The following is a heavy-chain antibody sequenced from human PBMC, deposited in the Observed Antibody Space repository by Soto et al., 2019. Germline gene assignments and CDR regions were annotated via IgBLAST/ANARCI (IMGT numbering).Heavy chain of an antibody. V-gene: IGHV1-69*01. J-gene: IGHJ6*02. CDR3: AREPRYCSGGSCYSGFGYYYYGMYV. CDR1: GGTFSSYA. CDR2: IIPIFGTA. Sequence: QVQLVQSGAEVKKPGSSVKVSCKASGGTFSSYAISWVRQAPGQGLEWMGGIIPIFGTANYAQKFQGRVTITADESTSTAYMELSSLRSEDTAVYYCAREPRYCSGGSCYSGFGYYYYGMYVWGQGTTVTVSS. D-gene: IGHD2-15*01.